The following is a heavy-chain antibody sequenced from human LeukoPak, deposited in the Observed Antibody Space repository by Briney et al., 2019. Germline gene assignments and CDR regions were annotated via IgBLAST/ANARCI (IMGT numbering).Heavy chain of an antibody. CDR2: ITSADSST. J-gene: IGHJ4*02. D-gene: IGHD1-1*01. V-gene: IGHV3-74*01. CDR1: GFSFSSYW. Sequence: GGSLRLSCAASGFSFSSYWMHWVRQAPGKGLVWVSRITSADSSTSYADSVKGRFTISRDNAKNTLYLQMNSLRAEYTAVYYCARGRPNYYFDYWGQGTLVTVSS. CDR3: ARGRPNYYFDY.